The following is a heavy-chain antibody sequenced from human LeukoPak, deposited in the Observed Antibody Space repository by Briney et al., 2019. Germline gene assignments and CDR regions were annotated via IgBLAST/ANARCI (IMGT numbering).Heavy chain of an antibody. CDR1: GGSISSGGYS. CDR3: ARAAARGYNWFDP. Sequence: SETLSLTCAVSGGSISSGGYSWSWIRQPPGKGLEWIGYIYHSGSTYYNPSLKSRVTISVDRSKNQFSLKLSSVTAADTAVYYCARAAARGYNWFDPWGQGTLVTVSS. J-gene: IGHJ5*02. V-gene: IGHV4-30-2*01. D-gene: IGHD6-6*01. CDR2: IYHSGST.